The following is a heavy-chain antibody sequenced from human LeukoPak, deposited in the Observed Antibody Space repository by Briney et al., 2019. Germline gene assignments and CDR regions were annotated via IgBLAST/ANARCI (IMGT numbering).Heavy chain of an antibody. CDR3: AKGHDSSGYYLDAFDI. CDR2: ISGSGGST. D-gene: IGHD3-22*01. CDR1: GFTFSSYA. V-gene: IGHV3-23*01. Sequence: GGSLRPSCAASGFTFSSYAMSWVRQAPGKGLEWVSAISGSGGSTYYADSVKGRFTISRDNSKNTLYLQMNSLRAEDTAVYYCAKGHDSSGYYLDAFDIWGQGTMVTVSS. J-gene: IGHJ3*02.